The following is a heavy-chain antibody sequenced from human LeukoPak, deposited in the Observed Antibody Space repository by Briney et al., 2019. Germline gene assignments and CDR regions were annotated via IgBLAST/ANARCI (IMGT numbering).Heavy chain of an antibody. J-gene: IGHJ4*02. Sequence: PSETLSLTCTVSGGSISSSNYYWGWIRQPPGKGLEWIGSIYYSGSTYYNPSPKSRVTISVDTSKNQFSLKLSSVTAADTAVYYCARRTATVTLDYWGQGTLVTVSS. CDR2: IYYSGST. CDR1: GGSISSSNYY. CDR3: ARRTATVTLDY. V-gene: IGHV4-39*01. D-gene: IGHD4-17*01.